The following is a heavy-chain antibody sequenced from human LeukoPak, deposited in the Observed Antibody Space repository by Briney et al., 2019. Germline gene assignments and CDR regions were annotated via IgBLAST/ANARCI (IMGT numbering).Heavy chain of an antibody. CDR1: GFTFSSYS. J-gene: IGHJ6*02. V-gene: IGHV3-48*02. CDR3: VSFYGSGSNYYYYGMDV. CDR2: ISSSSSTI. Sequence: GGSLRLSCAASGFTFSSYSMNWVRHAPGKGREWLSYISSSSSTIYYADSVKGRFTISRDNAKNSLYLQMNSQRDEDTAVYYCVSFYGSGSNYYYYGMDVWGQGTTVTVSS. D-gene: IGHD3-10*01.